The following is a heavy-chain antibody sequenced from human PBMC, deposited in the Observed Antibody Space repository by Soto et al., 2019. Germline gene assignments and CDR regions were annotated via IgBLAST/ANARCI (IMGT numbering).Heavy chain of an antibody. Sequence: PGGSLRLSCAASGFTFSSYSMNWVRQAPGKGLEWVSSISSSSSYIYYADSVKGRFTISRDNAKNSLYLQMNSLRAEDTAVYYCAREGGTIFGVVSPDYGMDVWGQGTTVTVSS. CDR3: AREGGTIFGVVSPDYGMDV. CDR2: ISSSSSYI. D-gene: IGHD3-3*01. J-gene: IGHJ6*02. CDR1: GFTFSSYS. V-gene: IGHV3-21*01.